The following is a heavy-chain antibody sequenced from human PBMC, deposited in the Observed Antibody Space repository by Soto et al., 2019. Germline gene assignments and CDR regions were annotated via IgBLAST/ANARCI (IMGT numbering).Heavy chain of an antibody. CDR1: GYTFTSYG. J-gene: IGHJ4*02. CDR3: ARDGAWRDYSNYGRD. D-gene: IGHD4-4*01. Sequence: QVQLVQSGAEVKKPGASVKVSCKASGYTFTSYGISWVRQAPGQGLEWMGWISAYNGNTNYAQKLQGRVTMTTATSTRTAYMEVRSLRSDETAVYYCARDGAWRDYSNYGRDWGQGTLVTVSS. CDR2: ISAYNGNT. V-gene: IGHV1-18*01.